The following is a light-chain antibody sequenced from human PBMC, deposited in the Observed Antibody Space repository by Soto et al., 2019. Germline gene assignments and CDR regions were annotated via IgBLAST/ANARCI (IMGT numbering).Light chain of an antibody. Sequence: QSALTQPASVSGSPGQSITISCTGTSSDVGGYNFVSWYQQHPGKAPKLMISDVSNRPSGVSNRFSGSKSGNTASLTISGLQAEDEADYYCSSYTSSITHVVFGGGTKLTVL. V-gene: IGLV2-14*03. CDR2: DVS. J-gene: IGLJ2*01. CDR1: SSDVGGYNF. CDR3: SSYTSSITHVV.